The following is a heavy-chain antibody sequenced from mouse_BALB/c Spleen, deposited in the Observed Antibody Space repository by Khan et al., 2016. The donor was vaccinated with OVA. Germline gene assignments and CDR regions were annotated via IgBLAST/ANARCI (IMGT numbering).Heavy chain of an antibody. Sequence: QIQLVQSGPELKKPGETVKISCKASGYTFTNYGMNWVKQAPGKGLKWMGWINTYTGETTYADDFKGRFAFSLETSANAAYLQINNLKNEDTATYFGARSASYWFFDVWGAGTTVTVSS. V-gene: IGHV9-3-1*01. D-gene: IGHD6-1*01. CDR2: INTYTGET. CDR3: ARSASYWFFDV. CDR1: GYTFTNYG. J-gene: IGHJ1*01.